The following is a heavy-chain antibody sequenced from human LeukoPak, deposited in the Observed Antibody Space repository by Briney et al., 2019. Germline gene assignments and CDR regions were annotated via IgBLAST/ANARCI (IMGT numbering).Heavy chain of an antibody. CDR3: VKESRVVRGVIMDAFDM. Sequence: GGSLRLSCAASGFTFSSYAMHWVRQAPGKGLEYVSGISINGGSTDYADSVKGRFTISRDNSKNTVYLQMSSLRAEDTAVYYCVKESRVVRGVIMDAFDMWGQGTMVTVSS. D-gene: IGHD3-10*01. CDR1: GFTFSSYA. V-gene: IGHV3-64D*06. J-gene: IGHJ3*02. CDR2: ISINGGST.